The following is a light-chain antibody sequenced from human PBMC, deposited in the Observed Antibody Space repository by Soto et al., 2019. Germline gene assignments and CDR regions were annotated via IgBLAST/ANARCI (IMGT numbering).Light chain of an antibody. Sequence: QSALTQPASVSGSPGQSITISCTATSSDVGDYNFVSWYQQHPGKAPKLMIFEVSNRPSGVSNRFSGSKSGNTASLIISGLPAEDDADYYCSSYTSSSSLYVFGTGTKLTVL. J-gene: IGLJ1*01. CDR3: SSYTSSSSLYV. CDR1: SSDVGDYNF. CDR2: EVS. V-gene: IGLV2-14*01.